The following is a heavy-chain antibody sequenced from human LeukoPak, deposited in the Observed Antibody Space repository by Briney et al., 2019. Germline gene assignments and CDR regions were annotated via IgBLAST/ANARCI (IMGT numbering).Heavy chain of an antibody. CDR2: IYYSGST. Sequence: SQTLSLTCTVSGGSISSGDYYWSWIRQPPGKGLEWIGYIYYSGSTNYNPSLKSRLTISVDTSKNQFSLKLSSVTAADTAVYYCARMALRGFDYWGQGTLVTVSS. CDR1: GGSISSGDYY. CDR3: ARMALRGFDY. D-gene: IGHD1-7*01. J-gene: IGHJ4*02. V-gene: IGHV4-30-4*01.